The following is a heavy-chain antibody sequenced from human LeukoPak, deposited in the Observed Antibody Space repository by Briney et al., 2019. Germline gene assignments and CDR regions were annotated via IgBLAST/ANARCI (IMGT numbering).Heavy chain of an antibody. CDR3: AKDGGSGWAFDY. V-gene: IGHV3-23*01. D-gene: IGHD3-16*01. CDR1: GFTFRKYA. Sequence: GGSLRLSCAASGFTFRKYAMTWVRQAPGKGLEWVSAINSGGSTNYADSVKGRFTISRDNSKNTLYLRMNSLRAEDTAVYYCAKDGGSGWAFDYWGQGTLVTVSS. J-gene: IGHJ4*02. CDR2: INSGGST.